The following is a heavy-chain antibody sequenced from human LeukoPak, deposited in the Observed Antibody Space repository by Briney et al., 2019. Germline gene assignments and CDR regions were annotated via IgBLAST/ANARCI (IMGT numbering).Heavy chain of an antibody. CDR1: GFTFSDYY. J-gene: IGHJ4*02. D-gene: IGHD3-22*01. V-gene: IGHV3-11*05. CDR3: ARVDDSNIPGLEY. CDR2: ISSSGNYA. Sequence: GGSLRPSCAASGFTFSDYYMSWIRQAPGKGLEWVSYISSSGNYANYGDSMKGRFTISRDNAKNSLYLQMNSLRAEDTAVYYCARVDDSNIPGLEYWGQGTLVTVSS.